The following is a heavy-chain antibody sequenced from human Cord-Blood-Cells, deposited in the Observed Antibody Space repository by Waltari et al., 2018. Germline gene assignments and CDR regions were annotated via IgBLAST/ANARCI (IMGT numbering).Heavy chain of an antibody. V-gene: IGHV4-34*01. Sequence: QVQLQQWGAGLLKPSETLSLTCAVYGGSFSGYYWSWSRQPPGKGLEWIGEINHSGSTNYNPSLKSRVTISVDTSKNQFSLKLSSVTAADTAVYYCASGPAAMASGYYYYGMDVWGQGTTVTVSS. J-gene: IGHJ6*02. CDR1: GGSFSGYY. CDR3: ASGPAAMASGYYYYGMDV. CDR2: INHSGST. D-gene: IGHD5-18*01.